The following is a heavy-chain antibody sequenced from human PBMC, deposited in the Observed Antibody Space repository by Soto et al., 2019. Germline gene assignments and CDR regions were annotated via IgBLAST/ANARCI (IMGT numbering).Heavy chain of an antibody. CDR1: GGSLNANY. CDR2: INHRGST. Sequence: QVHLQQWGAGLLKPSETLSLTCAVFGGSLNANYWTWIRQPPGKGLEWIGEINHRGSTNYNPSLETRVTISVDTSKNQFSLRLTSVTAADTAVYYCVSARWDYWSQGSLVAVSS. CDR3: VSARWDY. V-gene: IGHV4-34*01. J-gene: IGHJ4*02.